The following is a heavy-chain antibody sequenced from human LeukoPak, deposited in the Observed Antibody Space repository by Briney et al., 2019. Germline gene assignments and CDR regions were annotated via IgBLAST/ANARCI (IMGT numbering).Heavy chain of an antibody. J-gene: IGHJ4*02. Sequence: PSETLSLTCTVSGGSITSDAYYWGWIRQPPGKGLEWIASVHYSGATYYNPSLKSRVTISVDTSKNQFSLKLTSVTAADTAVYYCATNLYGSGNYFAYWGQGTLVTVSS. CDR1: GGSITSDAYY. CDR3: ATNLYGSGNYFAY. D-gene: IGHD3-10*01. V-gene: IGHV4-39*07. CDR2: VHYSGAT.